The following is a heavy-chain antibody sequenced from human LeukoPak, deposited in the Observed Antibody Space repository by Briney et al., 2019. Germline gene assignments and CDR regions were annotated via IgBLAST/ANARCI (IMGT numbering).Heavy chain of an antibody. Sequence: TGGSLRLSCAASGFTFSNSWMSWVRQAPGKGLEWVSSISSSSSYIYYADSVKGRFTISRDNAKNSLYLQMNSLRAEDTAVYYCARHRDYYGSGKAFDIWGQGTMVTVSS. CDR3: ARHRDYYGSGKAFDI. D-gene: IGHD3-10*01. J-gene: IGHJ3*02. V-gene: IGHV3-21*01. CDR2: ISSSSSYI. CDR1: GFTFSNSW.